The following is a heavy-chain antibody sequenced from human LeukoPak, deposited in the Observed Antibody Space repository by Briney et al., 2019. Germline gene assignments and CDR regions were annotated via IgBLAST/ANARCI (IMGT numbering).Heavy chain of an antibody. J-gene: IGHJ4*02. CDR1: GGSISSGSYY. Sequence: SETLSLTCTVSGGSISSGSYYWSWIRQPAGKGLEWIGRIYTSGTTNYNPSLKSRVTISVDTSKNQFSLKLSSVTAADTAVYYCARAARGSYPEAIDYWGQGTLVTVSS. V-gene: IGHV4-61*02. CDR3: ARAARGSYPEAIDY. D-gene: IGHD1-26*01. CDR2: IYTSGTT.